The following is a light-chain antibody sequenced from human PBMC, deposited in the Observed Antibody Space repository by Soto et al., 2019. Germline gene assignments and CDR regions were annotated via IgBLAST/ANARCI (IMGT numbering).Light chain of an antibody. CDR3: QQYGSSPFT. V-gene: IGKV3-20*01. CDR2: GVS. Sequence: EIVLTQSPGTLSLSPGERATLSCRASQTITLNYLPGYQQKPGQAPRLLIYGVSTRATGIPDKFSGSGSGTDFTLTISRLEPEDFAVYYYQQYGSSPFTFGPGSKVHIK. CDR1: QTITLNY. J-gene: IGKJ3*01.